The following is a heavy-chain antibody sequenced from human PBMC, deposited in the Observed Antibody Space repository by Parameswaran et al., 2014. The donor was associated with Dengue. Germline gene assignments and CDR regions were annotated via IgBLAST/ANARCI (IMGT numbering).Heavy chain of an antibody. CDR3: AKDSRGSGFDY. J-gene: IGHJ4*02. CDR2: ISGSGGST. D-gene: IGHD3-10*01. V-gene: IGHV3-23*01. Sequence: VRQAPGKGLKWVSAISGSGGSTYYADSVKGRFTISRDNSKNTLYLQMNSLRAEDTAVYYCAKDSRGSGFDYWGQGTLVTVSS.